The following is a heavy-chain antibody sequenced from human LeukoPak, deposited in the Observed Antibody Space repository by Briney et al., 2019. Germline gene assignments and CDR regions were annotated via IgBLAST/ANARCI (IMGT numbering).Heavy chain of an antibody. D-gene: IGHD6-19*01. J-gene: IGHJ6*02. V-gene: IGHV4-39*07. CDR3: ARDQAVAGRYYYGMDV. Sequence: SETLSLTCTVSGVSISSSSYYWGWIRQPPGKGLEWIGSIYYSGSTYYNPSLKSRVTISVDTSKNQFSLKLSSVTAADTAVYYCARDQAVAGRYYYGMDVWGQGTTVTVSS. CDR2: IYYSGST. CDR1: GVSISSSSYY.